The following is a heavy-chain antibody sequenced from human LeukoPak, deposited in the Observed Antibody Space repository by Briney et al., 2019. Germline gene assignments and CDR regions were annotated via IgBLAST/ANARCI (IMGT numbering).Heavy chain of an antibody. D-gene: IGHD5-18*01. CDR2: INVDGSEE. CDR3: AKDISYVFDY. J-gene: IGHJ4*02. Sequence: GGSLRLSCAASGFTFSNYCMSWVRQAPGKGLEWLSIINVDGSEEYYVDSIKGRFTISKDNAKNPLYLKTNSPRAEDTAVYYCAKDISYVFDYWGQGALVTVSS. V-gene: IGHV3-7*05. CDR1: GFTFSNYC.